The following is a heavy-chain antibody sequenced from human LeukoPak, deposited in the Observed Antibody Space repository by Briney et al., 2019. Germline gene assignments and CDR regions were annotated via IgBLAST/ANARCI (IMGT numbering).Heavy chain of an antibody. V-gene: IGHV4-34*01. CDR2: INHSGST. CDR3: ARGLITMVRGVPSYFDY. Sequence: SETLSLTCAVYGRSFSGYYWSWIRQPPGKGLEWIGEINHSGSTNYNPSLKSRVTISVDTSKNQFSLKLSSVTAADTAVYYCARGLITMVRGVPSYFDYWGQGTLVTVSS. D-gene: IGHD3-10*01. J-gene: IGHJ4*02. CDR1: GRSFSGYY.